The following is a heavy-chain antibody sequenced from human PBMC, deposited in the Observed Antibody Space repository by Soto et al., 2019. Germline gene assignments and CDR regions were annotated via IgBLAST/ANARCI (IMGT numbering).Heavy chain of an antibody. V-gene: IGHV4-59*01. CDR3: ARGNDFWSGYLPGGMDV. CDR1: GGSISSYY. Sequence: PSETLSLTCTVSGGSISSYYWSWIRQPPGKGLEWIGYIYYSGSTNYNPSLKSRVTISVDTSKNQFSLKLSSVTAADTAVYYCARGNDFWSGYLPGGMDVWGQGTTVTVSS. D-gene: IGHD3-3*01. J-gene: IGHJ6*02. CDR2: IYYSGST.